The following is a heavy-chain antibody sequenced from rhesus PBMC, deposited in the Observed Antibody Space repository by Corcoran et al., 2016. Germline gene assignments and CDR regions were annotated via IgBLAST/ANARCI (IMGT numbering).Heavy chain of an antibody. CDR1: GGSIRGGYG. CDR2: IYSSRVNT. CDR3: ARAGVGYGYFDY. V-gene: IGHV4S7*01. Sequence: QVQLQESGPGLLKPSETLSLTCAVSGGSIRGGYGWGWLRPPPGKGLEGIGSIYSSRVNTYYNPSLKSRGNISTDTSKNQFSLKLSSVTAADTAVYYCARAGVGYGYFDYWGQGVLVTVSS. J-gene: IGHJ4*01. D-gene: IGHD3-28*01.